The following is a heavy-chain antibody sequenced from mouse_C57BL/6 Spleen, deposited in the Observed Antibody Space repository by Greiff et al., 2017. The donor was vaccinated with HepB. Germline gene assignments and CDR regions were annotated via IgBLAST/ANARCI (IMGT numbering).Heavy chain of an antibody. CDR3: AREALRWDAY. D-gene: IGHD1-1*01. V-gene: IGHV1-69*01. CDR2: IDPSDSYT. CDR1: GYTFTSYW. J-gene: IGHJ3*01. Sequence: VQLQQSGAELVMPGASVKLSCKASGYTFTSYWMHWVKQRPGQGLEWIGEIDPSDSYTNNNQKFKGKSTLTVDKSSSTAYMQLSSLTSEDSAVYYCAREALRWDAYWGQGTLVTVSA.